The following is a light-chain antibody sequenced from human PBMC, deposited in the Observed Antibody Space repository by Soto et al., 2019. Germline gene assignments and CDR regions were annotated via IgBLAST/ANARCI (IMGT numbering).Light chain of an antibody. J-gene: IGKJ5*01. V-gene: IGKV3-15*01. CDR3: LQYDGWPLT. CDR2: GES. Sequence: ETVMTQSPVALSVSPGERATLSCRARQNVRKNLAWYQQKPGQAPRLLIYGESTRATGIPARFSGDGSGTEFTLHSDSLQSEDFVVYYCLQYDGWPLTFGQGTRLEIK. CDR1: QNVRKN.